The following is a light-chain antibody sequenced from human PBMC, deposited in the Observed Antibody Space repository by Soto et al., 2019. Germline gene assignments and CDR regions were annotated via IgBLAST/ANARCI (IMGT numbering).Light chain of an antibody. Sequence: QSALTQPASISGSPGQSITISCTGTGSAVGTYNLVSWYQQHPGKAPNLIIYEVSNRPSGVSNRFSGSKSGNTASLTISGLQAEDEADYYCSSYTSSSIRVFGGGTKLTVL. CDR2: EVS. CDR3: SSYTSSSIRV. CDR1: GSAVGTYNL. J-gene: IGLJ3*02. V-gene: IGLV2-14*02.